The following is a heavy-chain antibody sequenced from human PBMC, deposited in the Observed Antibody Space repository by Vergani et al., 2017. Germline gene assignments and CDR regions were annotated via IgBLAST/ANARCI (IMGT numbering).Heavy chain of an antibody. V-gene: IGHV3-48*01. CDR1: GFTFSSYS. CDR2: ISSSSSTI. Sequence: EVQLVESGGGLVQPGGSLRLSCAASGFTFSSYSMNWVRQAPGKGLEWVSYISSSSSTIYYAAYVKGRFTISRDNAKNSLYLQRNSLRAEDTAVYYCAREPEITIFGVVTRENWFDPWGQGTLVTVSS. CDR3: AREPEITIFGVVTRENWFDP. J-gene: IGHJ5*02. D-gene: IGHD3-3*01.